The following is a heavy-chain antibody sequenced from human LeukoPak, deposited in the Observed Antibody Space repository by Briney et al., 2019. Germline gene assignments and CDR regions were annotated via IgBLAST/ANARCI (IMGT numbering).Heavy chain of an antibody. CDR3: ARGRIAVAGLTGY. CDR2: INPNSGGT. V-gene: IGHV1-2*02. J-gene: IGHJ4*02. Sequence: ASVKVSCKASGYTFTGYYMHWVRQAPGQGLEWMGWINPNSGGTNYAQKFQGRVTMTRDTSISTAYMELSRLRSDDTAVYYCARGRIAVAGLTGYWGQGTLVTVSS. CDR1: GYTFTGYY. D-gene: IGHD6-19*01.